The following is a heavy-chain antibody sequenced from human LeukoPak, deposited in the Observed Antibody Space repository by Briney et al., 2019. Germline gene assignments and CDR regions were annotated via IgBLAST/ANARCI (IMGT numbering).Heavy chain of an antibody. J-gene: IGHJ4*02. CDR3: ARDQNQGIAVAGSFDY. D-gene: IGHD6-19*01. V-gene: IGHV3-30-3*01. CDR1: GFTFSSYA. CDR2: ISYDGSNK. Sequence: PGRSLRLSCAASGFTFSSYAMHWVRQAPGKGLEWVAVISYDGSNKYYADSVKGRFTIFRDNSKNTLYLQMNSLRAEDTAVYYCARDQNQGIAVAGSFDYWGQGTLVTVSS.